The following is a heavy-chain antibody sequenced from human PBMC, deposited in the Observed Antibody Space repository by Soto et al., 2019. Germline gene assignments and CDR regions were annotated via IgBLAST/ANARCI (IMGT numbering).Heavy chain of an antibody. CDR2: IIPGGGV. V-gene: IGHV4-34*02. CDR1: VGSFSTYS. J-gene: IGHJ5*02. CDR3: ARGSRAALVS. D-gene: IGHD3-10*01. Sequence: QVQLQQWGAGLLKTSQTLSLTCAVYVGSFSTYSWSWIRQSPGKGLELICEIIPGGGVNYGPALNSRVSISIDMSKIHFALNRTSVTAADTAVYFCARGSRAALVSWCQGTLVTVSS.